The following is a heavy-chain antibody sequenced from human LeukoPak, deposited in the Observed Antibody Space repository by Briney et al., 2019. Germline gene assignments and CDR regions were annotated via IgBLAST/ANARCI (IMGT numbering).Heavy chain of an antibody. J-gene: IGHJ3*02. V-gene: IGHV1-2*02. CDR1: GYTFTGYY. D-gene: IGHD1-26*01. CDR3: AKSGSRLYGAFDI. Sequence: ASVKVSCKASGYTFTGYYMHWVRQAPGQGLEWMGWINPNSGGTNYAQKFQGRVTMTRDTSISTAYMELSRLRSDDTAMYYCAKSGSRLYGAFDIWGQGTMVTVSS. CDR2: INPNSGGT.